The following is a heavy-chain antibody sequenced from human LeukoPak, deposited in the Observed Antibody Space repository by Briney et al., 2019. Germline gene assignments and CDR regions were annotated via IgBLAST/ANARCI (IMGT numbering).Heavy chain of an antibody. D-gene: IGHD2-2*01. J-gene: IGHJ6*02. V-gene: IGHV1-18*01. CDR3: ARGGMHCSSTSCYGVDV. CDR2: ISAYNGNT. CDR1: GYTFTSYG. Sequence: ASVKVSCKASGYTFTSYGISWVRQAPGQGLEWMGWISAYNGNTNYAQKLQGRVTMTTDTSTSTAYMELRSLRSDDTAVYYSARGGMHCSSTSCYGVDVWGQGTTVTVSS.